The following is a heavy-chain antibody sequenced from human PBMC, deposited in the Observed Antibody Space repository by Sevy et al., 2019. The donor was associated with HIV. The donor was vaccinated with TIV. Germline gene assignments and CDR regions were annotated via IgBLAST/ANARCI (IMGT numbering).Heavy chain of an antibody. CDR2: IKQDGSEK. Sequence: GGSLRLSCAASGFTFSSYWMSWVRQAPGKGLEWVANIKQDGSEKYYVDSVKGRFTISRDNAKNSLYLQMNSLRAEDTAVYYCARDICAGIAAAGVTFDIWGQGTMVTVSS. CDR3: ARDICAGIAAAGVTFDI. J-gene: IGHJ3*02. CDR1: GFTFSSYW. V-gene: IGHV3-7*03. D-gene: IGHD6-13*01.